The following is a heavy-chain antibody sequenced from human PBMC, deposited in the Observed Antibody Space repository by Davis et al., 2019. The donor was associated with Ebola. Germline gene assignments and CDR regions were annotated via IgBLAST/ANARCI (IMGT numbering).Heavy chain of an antibody. CDR1: GYTFTSYD. V-gene: IGHV1-8*01. D-gene: IGHD6-6*01. CDR2: MNPNSGNT. J-gene: IGHJ5*02. CDR3: ARGRAARRGWWFDP. Sequence: AASVKVSCKASGYTFTSYDINWVRQAPGQGLEWMGWMNPNSGNTGYAQKFQGRVTMTRNTSISTAYTELSSLRSEDTAVYYCARGRAARRGWWFDPWGQGTLVTVSS.